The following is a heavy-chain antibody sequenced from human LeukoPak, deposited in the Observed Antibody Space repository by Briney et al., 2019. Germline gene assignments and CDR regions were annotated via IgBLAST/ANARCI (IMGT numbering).Heavy chain of an antibody. CDR2: INPSGGST. CDR1: GYTFTSYY. D-gene: IGHD3-10*01. V-gene: IGHV1-46*01. J-gene: IGHJ4*02. Sequence: ASVKVSCKASGYTFTSYYMHWVRQAPGQGLEWMGIINPSGGSTSYAQKFQGRVTMTRDTSTSTAYMELSSLRSEDTAVYYFAGGGSDDYFDYRGQGTLVTVSS. CDR3: AGGGSDDYFDY.